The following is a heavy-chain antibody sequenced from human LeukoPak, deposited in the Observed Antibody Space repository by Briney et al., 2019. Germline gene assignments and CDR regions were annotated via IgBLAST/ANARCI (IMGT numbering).Heavy chain of an antibody. Sequence: QPGGSLRLSCAASGFTVSSNYMSWVRQAPGKGLEWVSVIYSGGSTYYADSVKGRFTISRDNSKNTLYLQMNSLRAEDTAIYYCAKSFPAVAGKNPFDYWGQGTLVTVSS. V-gene: IGHV3-66*01. J-gene: IGHJ4*02. D-gene: IGHD6-19*01. CDR1: GFTVSSNY. CDR3: AKSFPAVAGKNPFDY. CDR2: IYSGGST.